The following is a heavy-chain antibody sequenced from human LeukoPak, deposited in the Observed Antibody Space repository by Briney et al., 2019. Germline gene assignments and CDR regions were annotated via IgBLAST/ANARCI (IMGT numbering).Heavy chain of an antibody. V-gene: IGHV3-23*01. Sequence: GGSLRLSCAASGFTFSSYAMSWVRQAPGKGLEWVSAISGSGGSTYYADSGKGRFTISRDNSKNTLYLQMNSLRAEDTAVYYCAKSGWNYGDYFDYWGQGTLVTVSS. CDR3: AKSGWNYGDYFDY. CDR1: GFTFSSYA. CDR2: ISGSGGST. D-gene: IGHD1-7*01. J-gene: IGHJ4*02.